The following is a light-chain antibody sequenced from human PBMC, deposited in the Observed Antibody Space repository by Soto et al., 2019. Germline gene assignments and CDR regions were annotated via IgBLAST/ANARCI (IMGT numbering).Light chain of an antibody. CDR2: DVT. CDR3: CSFAGSYTFL. CDR1: SSDVGGYNY. V-gene: IGLV2-11*01. Sequence: QSALTQPRSVSGSPGQSVTISCTGTSSDVGGYNYVSWFQHHPGKAPKVMIYDVTERPSGVPDRFSGSKSGNTASLTISGFQAEDEADYYCCSFAGSYTFLFGGGTKLTVL. J-gene: IGLJ2*01.